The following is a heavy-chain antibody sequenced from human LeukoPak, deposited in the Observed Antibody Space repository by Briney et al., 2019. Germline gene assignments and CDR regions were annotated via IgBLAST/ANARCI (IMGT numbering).Heavy chain of an antibody. V-gene: IGHV3-15*01. CDR2: IKSKTDGGTT. CDR1: GFTFSNAW. D-gene: IGHD3-22*01. CDR3: TTDSPAYYYDSSGYYIDY. Sequence: GSLRLSCAASGFTFSNAWMSWVRQAPGKGLEWVGRIKSKTDGGTTDYAAPVKGRFTISRDDSKNTLYLQMNSLKTEDTAVYYCTTDSPAYYYDSSGYYIDYWGQGTLVTVSS. J-gene: IGHJ4*02.